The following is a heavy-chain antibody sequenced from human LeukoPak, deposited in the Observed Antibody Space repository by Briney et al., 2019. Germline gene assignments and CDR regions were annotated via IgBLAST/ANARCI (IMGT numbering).Heavy chain of an antibody. CDR1: GFPDSSNY. D-gene: IGHD1-26*01. Sequence: QPGGSLSLFCAASGFPDSSNYMSWARQPSARGREWVSILYSGCSTYYADSVKGRFTISRDNSQNKLYLQMKRQRVEDEAVYYFWRELHWGQGPLVTVTS. J-gene: IGHJ4*02. V-gene: IGHV3-66*02. CDR2: LYSGCST. CDR3: WRELH.